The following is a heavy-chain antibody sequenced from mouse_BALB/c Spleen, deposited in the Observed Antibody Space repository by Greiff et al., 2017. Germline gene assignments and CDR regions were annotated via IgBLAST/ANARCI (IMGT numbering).Heavy chain of an antibody. D-gene: IGHD2-10*02. CDR2: IDPENGNT. CDR1: GFNIKDYY. V-gene: IGHV14-1*02. J-gene: IGHJ2*01. CDR3: APYGLYFDY. Sequence: VQLQQSGAELVKPGASVKLSCTASGFNIKDYYMHWVKQRPEQGLEWIGWIDPENGNTIYDPKFQGKASITADTSSNTAYLQLSSLTSEDTAVYYCAPYGLYFDYWGQGTTLTVSS.